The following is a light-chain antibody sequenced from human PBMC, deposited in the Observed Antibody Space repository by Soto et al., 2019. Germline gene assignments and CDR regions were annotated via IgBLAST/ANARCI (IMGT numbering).Light chain of an antibody. V-gene: IGKV3-15*01. Sequence: EIVMTQSPATLSASPGERATLSCRASQSVRSNLAWYQQKPGQAPGLLIYGASTRATGIPARFSGSGSGTEFTLTISSLQPEDVATYYCQKYNSAPWTFGQGTKVDI. CDR3: QKYNSAPWT. CDR2: GAS. CDR1: QSVRSN. J-gene: IGKJ1*01.